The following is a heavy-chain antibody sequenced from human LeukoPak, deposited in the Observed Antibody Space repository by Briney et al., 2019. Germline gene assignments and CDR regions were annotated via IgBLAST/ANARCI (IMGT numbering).Heavy chain of an antibody. D-gene: IGHD4-17*01. CDR2: INPDGSGT. CDR3: VRLFGGVTTFDY. CDR1: GFTFSAYW. Sequence: PGGSLRLSCAASGFTFSAYWVSWVRQGPGKGLDWVASINPDGSGTRYVDSVRGRFTISRDNAQNSLYLHMNSLSAEDTAVYYCVRLFGGVTTFDYWGQGTLITVSS. J-gene: IGHJ4*02. V-gene: IGHV3-7*01.